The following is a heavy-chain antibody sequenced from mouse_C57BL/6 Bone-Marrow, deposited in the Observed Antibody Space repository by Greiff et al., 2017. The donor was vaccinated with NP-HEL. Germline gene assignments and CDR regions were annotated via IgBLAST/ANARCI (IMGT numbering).Heavy chain of an antibody. Sequence: VNVVESGPGLVAPSQSLSITCTVSGFSLTSYGVHWVRQPPGKGLEWLVVIWSDGSTTYNSAHKSRLSISKDNSKSQVFLKMNSLQTDDTAMYYCARQGGYYLYYYAMDYWGQGTSVTVSS. D-gene: IGHD2-3*01. CDR2: IWSDGST. CDR3: ARQGGYYLYYYAMDY. J-gene: IGHJ4*01. V-gene: IGHV2-6-1*01. CDR1: GFSLTSYG.